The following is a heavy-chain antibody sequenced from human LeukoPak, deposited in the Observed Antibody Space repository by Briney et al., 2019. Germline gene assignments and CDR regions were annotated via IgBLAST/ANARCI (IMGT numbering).Heavy chain of an antibody. CDR1: GFTFSSYA. V-gene: IGHV3-23*01. Sequence: PGGSLRLSCAASGFTFSSYAMNWVRQAPGKGLEWVSAISGSGGSTYYADSVKGRFTISRDNSKNTLYLQMNSLRAEDTAVYYCASHIGTTGYYYYYMDVWGKGTTVTVSS. D-gene: IGHD1-7*01. CDR2: ISGSGGST. CDR3: ASHIGTTGYYYYYMDV. J-gene: IGHJ6*03.